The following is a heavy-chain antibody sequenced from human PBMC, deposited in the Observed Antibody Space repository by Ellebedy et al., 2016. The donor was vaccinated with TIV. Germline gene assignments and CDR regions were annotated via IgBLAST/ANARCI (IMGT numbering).Heavy chain of an antibody. Sequence: AASVKVSCKASGYTFTGYYIHWVRQAPGQGLEWMGWINPNSGGTNYAQRFQGWVTMTRDTSIGTAYMVLNRLTSDDTAVYYCVRDMKLGIAWFYLHYWGQGTLVTVSS. J-gene: IGHJ4*02. V-gene: IGHV1-2*04. CDR2: INPNSGGT. D-gene: IGHD7-27*01. CDR1: GYTFTGYY. CDR3: VRDMKLGIAWFYLHY.